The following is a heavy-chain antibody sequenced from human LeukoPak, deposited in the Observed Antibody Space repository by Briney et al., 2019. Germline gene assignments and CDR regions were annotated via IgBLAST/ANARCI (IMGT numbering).Heavy chain of an antibody. CDR1: GFTFSSYA. J-gene: IGHJ4*02. D-gene: IGHD3-22*01. V-gene: IGHV3-23*01. CDR2: ISGSGGST. CDR3: AKDSHYYYYDSSGYPYYFDY. Sequence: GGSLRLSCAASGFTFSSYAMSWVRQAPGKGLEWVSAISGSGGSTYYADSVKGRFTISRDNPKNTLYLQMNSLRAEDTAVYYCAKDSHYYYYDSSGYPYYFDYWGQGTLVTVSS.